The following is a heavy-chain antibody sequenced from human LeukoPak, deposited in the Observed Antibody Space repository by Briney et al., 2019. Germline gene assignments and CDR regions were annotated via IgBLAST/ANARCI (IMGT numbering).Heavy chain of an antibody. J-gene: IGHJ3*02. CDR2: INPNSGGT. V-gene: IGHV1-2*02. CDR1: GYTFTGYY. Sequence: ASVKVSCKASGYTFTGYYMHWVRQAPGQGLEWMGWINPNSGGTNYARKFQGRVTRTRDTSISTAYMELSRLRYDDTAVYYCARSYYYDSSDDAFDIWGQGTMVTVSS. D-gene: IGHD3-22*01. CDR3: ARSYYYDSSDDAFDI.